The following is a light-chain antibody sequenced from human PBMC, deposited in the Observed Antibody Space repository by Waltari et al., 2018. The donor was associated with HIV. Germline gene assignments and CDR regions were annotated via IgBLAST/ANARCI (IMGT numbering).Light chain of an antibody. J-gene: IGLJ1*01. V-gene: IGLV2-14*03. CDR1: SSDVGGYNY. CDR2: DVS. Sequence: QSALTQPASVSGSPGQSITISCTGTSSDVGGYNYVSWYQQHPGKAPKLMIYDVSHRPSGVSNRYSGSKSGNTVSLTISGRQAEDESDYYCSSYTSSNPYTFGTETKVTVL. CDR3: SSYTSSNPYT.